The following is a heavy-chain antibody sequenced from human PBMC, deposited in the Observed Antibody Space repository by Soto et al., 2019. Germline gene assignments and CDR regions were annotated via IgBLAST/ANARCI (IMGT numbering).Heavy chain of an antibody. Sequence: VQLVESGGGLVQPGGSLRLSCAASGFTFSSYAMSWVRQAPGSGLEWVSTNGASGVTTYYAGSVKGRFTISRDISKNMLYLQMDSLGAEDTAVYYCARGGGSSSARYWGQGTLVTVSS. CDR2: NGASGVTT. CDR3: ARGGGSSSARY. D-gene: IGHD6-6*01. V-gene: IGHV3-23*04. J-gene: IGHJ4*02. CDR1: GFTFSSYA.